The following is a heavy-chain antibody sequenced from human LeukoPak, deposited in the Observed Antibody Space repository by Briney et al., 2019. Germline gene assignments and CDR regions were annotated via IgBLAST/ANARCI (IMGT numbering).Heavy chain of an antibody. V-gene: IGHV3-23*01. CDR1: GFTFSGFA. CDR2: ISGSGDNT. J-gene: IGHJ4*02. D-gene: IGHD1-26*01. CDR3: ARDLRVAGSYPPFDY. Sequence: GGSLRLSCAASGFTFSGFAMSWVRRTPGKGLEWVSGISGSGDNTLYADSVKGRFTISRDNSKNTLYLEMNSLRAEDTAVYYCARDLRVAGSYPPFDYWGQGTLVTVSS.